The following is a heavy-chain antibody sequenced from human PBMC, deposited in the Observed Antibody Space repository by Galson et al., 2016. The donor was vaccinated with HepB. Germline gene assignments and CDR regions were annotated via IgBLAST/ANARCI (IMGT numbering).Heavy chain of an antibody. D-gene: IGHD5-12*01. Sequence: SVKVSCKASGYTFINYFIHWVRQAPGQGLEWMGGIIAIFGTASYAQKFQGRVTITADESTSTAYMELSSLRSEDTAVYYCARGVVRWPRFHIYYFDYWGQGTLVTVSS. J-gene: IGHJ4*02. CDR1: GYTFINYF. V-gene: IGHV1-69*13. CDR2: IIAIFGTA. CDR3: ARGVVRWPRFHIYYFDY.